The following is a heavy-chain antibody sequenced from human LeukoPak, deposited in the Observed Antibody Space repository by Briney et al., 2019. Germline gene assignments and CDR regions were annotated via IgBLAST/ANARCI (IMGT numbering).Heavy chain of an antibody. J-gene: IGHJ3*02. CDR3: ASLWVEKNRGRPFDI. V-gene: IGHV3-48*04. CDR2: ISDSGSSM. D-gene: IGHD1-14*01. CDR1: GFTFSSYS. Sequence: GGSLRLSCAASGFTFSSYSMKWVRQAPGKGLEWVSYISDSGSSMYYADSVKGRFTISRDNAKNSLYLQMSSLRAEDTALYYCASLWVEKNRGRPFDIWGQGTMVTVSS.